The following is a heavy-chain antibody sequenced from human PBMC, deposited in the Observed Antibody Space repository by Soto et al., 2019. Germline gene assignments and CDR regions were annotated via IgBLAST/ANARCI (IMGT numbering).Heavy chain of an antibody. CDR1: GFTFSSYA. CDR3: AKDARSNWNTGPYNDDFDI. Sequence: EVHLLESGGGLVQPGGSLRLSGAASGFTFSSYAMSWVRQAPGKGLEWVSAISGSGASTYYADSVKGRFTISRDNSENTLYVQMNSLRAEDTALYYCAKDARSNWNTGPYNDDFDIWGQGKMVTVSS. J-gene: IGHJ3*02. V-gene: IGHV3-23*01. D-gene: IGHD1-1*01. CDR2: ISGSGAST.